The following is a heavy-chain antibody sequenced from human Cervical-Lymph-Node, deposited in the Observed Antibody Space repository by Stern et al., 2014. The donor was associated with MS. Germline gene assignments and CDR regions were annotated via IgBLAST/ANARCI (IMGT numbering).Heavy chain of an antibody. CDR2: ISSSGNTI. J-gene: IGHJ4*02. CDR1: GFTFSDYS. Sequence: QLVQSGGGLVQPGGSLRLPCTASGFTFSDYSMNWVRQAPGKGLEWVSYISSSGNTIYYADSLKGRFTISRDNAKNSLYLQMNSLRAEDTAVYYCARGGYGDYPTLDYWGQGVLVTVSS. CDR3: ARGGYGDYPTLDY. D-gene: IGHD4-17*01. V-gene: IGHV3-48*01.